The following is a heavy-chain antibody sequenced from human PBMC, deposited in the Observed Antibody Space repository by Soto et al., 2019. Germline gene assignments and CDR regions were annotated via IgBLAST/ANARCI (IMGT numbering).Heavy chain of an antibody. CDR1: GYTLTSYY. CDR3: ARDLGDYYGSGSYYPLDYYYYYGMDV. D-gene: IGHD3-10*01. V-gene: IGHV1-46*01. J-gene: IGHJ6*02. Sequence: ASVKVSCKASGYTLTSYYMHWVRQAPGQGLEWMGIINPSGGSTSYAQKFQGRVTMTRDTSTSTVYMELSSLRSEDTAVYYCARDLGDYYGSGSYYPLDYYYYYGMDVWGQGTTVTVSS. CDR2: INPSGGST.